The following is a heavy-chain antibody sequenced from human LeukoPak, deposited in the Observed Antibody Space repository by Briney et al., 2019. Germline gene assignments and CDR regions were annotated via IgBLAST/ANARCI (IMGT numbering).Heavy chain of an antibody. CDR3: ASGSLVVGTSAFDI. CDR1: GGSVSIGNYY. Sequence: SETLSLTCTVSGGSVSIGNYYWSCIRQPPGKGLEWIGYIYYSGSTNYNPSLKSRVTISVDTSKNQFSLKSTSVTPADTAVYYCASGSLVVGTSAFDIWGQGTMVTVSS. CDR2: IYYSGST. V-gene: IGHV4-61*01. J-gene: IGHJ3*02. D-gene: IGHD2-15*01.